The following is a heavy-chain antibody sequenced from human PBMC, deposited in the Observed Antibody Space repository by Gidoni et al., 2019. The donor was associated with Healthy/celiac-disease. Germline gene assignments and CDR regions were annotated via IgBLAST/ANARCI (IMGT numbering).Heavy chain of an antibody. CDR2: IYSGGST. J-gene: IGHJ3*02. D-gene: IGHD1-7*01. CDR3: ARRKLELGGDDAFDI. V-gene: IGHV3-53*01. Sequence: EVQLVESGGGLIQPGGSLRLSCEASGFTVSSNYMSWVRQAPGKGLEWVSFIYSGGSTYYADSVKGRFTISRDNSKNTLYLQMNSLRAEDTAVYYCARRKLELGGDDAFDIWGQGTMVTVSS. CDR1: GFTVSSNY.